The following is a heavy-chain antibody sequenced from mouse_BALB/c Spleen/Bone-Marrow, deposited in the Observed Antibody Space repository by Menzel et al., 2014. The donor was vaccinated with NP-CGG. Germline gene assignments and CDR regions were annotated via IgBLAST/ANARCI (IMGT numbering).Heavy chain of an antibody. CDR1: GFTFTDYY. J-gene: IGHJ2*01. CDR3: ARDKGRVFFDY. Sequence: EVKLVESGGALVQPGGSLRLSCATSGFTFTDYYMNWVRQPPGKALEWLGFIRNKANGYTTEYSASVKGRFTISRDNSQSILYLQMNILRAEDSATYYCARDKGRVFFDYWGQGTTLTVSS. V-gene: IGHV7-3*02. CDR2: IRNKANGYTT.